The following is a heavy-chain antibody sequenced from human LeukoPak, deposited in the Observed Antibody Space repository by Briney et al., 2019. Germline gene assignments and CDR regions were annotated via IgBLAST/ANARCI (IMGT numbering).Heavy chain of an antibody. D-gene: IGHD6-19*01. CDR1: GFIFSDYH. V-gene: IGHV3-11*01. CDR2: ISPGGDAV. J-gene: IGHJ4*02. CDR3: SGGRDITVAGPGGYFDY. Sequence: GGSLRLSCAASGFIFSDYHMSWIRQASGKGLEWVAYISPGGDAVYFADSVRGRITISRDNAKNSLFLQMSSLTAEDTAVYYCSGGRDITVAGPGGYFDYWGQGSLVTVSS.